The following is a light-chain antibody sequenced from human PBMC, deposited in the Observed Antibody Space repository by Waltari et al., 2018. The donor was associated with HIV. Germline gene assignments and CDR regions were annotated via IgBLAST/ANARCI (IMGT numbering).Light chain of an antibody. CDR3: GTRDNDLGPVI. V-gene: IGLV1-51*02. CDR2: EST. Sequence: SVLTQPPSKSAAPGQTVTISCAGHSSNIGANDVSCYQQLPGAAPRLIIYESTKRPSVISDRFSASKSDTTATLDIAGVQPGDEAMYFCGTRDNDLGPVILGGGTWVTVL. J-gene: IGLJ2*01. CDR1: SSNIGAND.